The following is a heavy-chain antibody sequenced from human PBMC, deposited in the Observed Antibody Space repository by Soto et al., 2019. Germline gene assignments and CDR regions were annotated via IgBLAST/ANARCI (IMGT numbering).Heavy chain of an antibody. J-gene: IGHJ4*02. Sequence: LETLPLTCTVSGGSISSYYWSWIRQPTGKGLEWIGYIYYSGSTNYNPSLKSRVTISVDTSKNQFSLKLSSVTAADTAVYYCARRWGDYFDYWGQGTLVTVS. CDR3: ARRWGDYFDY. CDR2: IYYSGST. CDR1: GGSISSYY. D-gene: IGHD3-16*01. V-gene: IGHV4-59*08.